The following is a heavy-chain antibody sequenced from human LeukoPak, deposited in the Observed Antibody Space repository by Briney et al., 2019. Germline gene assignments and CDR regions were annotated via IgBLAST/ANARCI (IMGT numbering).Heavy chain of an antibody. CDR3: ARDRRIVVGGWFDP. Sequence: ASVKVSCKASGYTFTGYYMHWVRQAPGQGLEWMGWINHNSGGTNYAQKFQGRVTMTRDTSISTAYMELSRLRSDDTAVYYCARDRRIVVGGWFDPWGQGTLVTVSS. V-gene: IGHV1-2*02. CDR1: GYTFTGYY. CDR2: INHNSGGT. D-gene: IGHD2-21*01. J-gene: IGHJ5*02.